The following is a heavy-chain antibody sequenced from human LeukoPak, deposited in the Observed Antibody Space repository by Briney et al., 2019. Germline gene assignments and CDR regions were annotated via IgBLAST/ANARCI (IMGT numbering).Heavy chain of an antibody. CDR1: GGSFSGYY. D-gene: IGHD4-17*01. CDR2: INHSGST. J-gene: IGHJ4*02. Sequence: SETLSLTCAVYGGSFSGYYWSWIRQPPGKGLEWIGEINHSGSTNYNPSLKSRVTISVDTSKNQFSLKLSSVTAADTAVYYCARGSGTTTSTFDYWGQGTLVTVSS. V-gene: IGHV4-34*01. CDR3: ARGSGTTTSTFDY.